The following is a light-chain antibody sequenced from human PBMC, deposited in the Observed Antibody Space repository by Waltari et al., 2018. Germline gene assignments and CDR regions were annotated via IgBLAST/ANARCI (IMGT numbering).Light chain of an antibody. V-gene: IGLV1-40*01. CDR3: QSNDSSLSGYV. J-gene: IGLJ1*01. Sequence: QSVLTQPPSVSGAPGQRVTISCTGSSSNIGAGYDVHWYQQLPGTAPKLLIYANSNRPSGVPYRFSGSKSGTSASLAITGLQAEDEADYYCQSNDSSLSGYVFGTGTKVTVL. CDR2: ANS. CDR1: SSNIGAGYD.